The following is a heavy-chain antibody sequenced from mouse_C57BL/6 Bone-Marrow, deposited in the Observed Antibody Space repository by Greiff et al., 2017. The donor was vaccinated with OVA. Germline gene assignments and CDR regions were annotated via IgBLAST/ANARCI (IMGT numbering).Heavy chain of an antibody. J-gene: IGHJ1*03. D-gene: IGHD1-1*01. Sequence: VKLQESGPGLVKPSQSLFLTCSITGFPITSGYYWIWIRQSPGKPLEWMGYITHSGETFYNPSLQSPISITRETSKNQFFLQLNSVTTEDTAMYYCAGDRCGNWYFDVWCTGTTVTVSS. CDR1: GFPITSGYY. CDR2: ITHSGET. V-gene: IGHV12-3*01. CDR3: AGDRCGNWYFDV.